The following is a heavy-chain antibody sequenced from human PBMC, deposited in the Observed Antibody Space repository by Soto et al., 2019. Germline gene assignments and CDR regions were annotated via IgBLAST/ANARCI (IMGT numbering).Heavy chain of an antibody. CDR1: GGSLSSYY. CDR3: ARARRGKYDAYDI. CDR2: VFDSGKT. Sequence: QVHLQESSPGLVKPSGTLFLSCTVSGGSLSSYYWSWLRQPPGGGLEWIGYVFDSGKTYYSPSLKSRVTISMDKSTNKFSLSLSSVTAADTAVYFCARARRGKYDAYDIWGQGTLVTVSS. V-gene: IGHV4-59*01. J-gene: IGHJ3*02.